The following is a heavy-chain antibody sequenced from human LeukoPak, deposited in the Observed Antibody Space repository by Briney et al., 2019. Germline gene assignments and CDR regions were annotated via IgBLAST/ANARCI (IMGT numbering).Heavy chain of an antibody. D-gene: IGHD3-9*01. Sequence: PGGSLRLSCAASGFSFSRYWMNWVRQAPGKGLVWVSRIRPEGTTTAYADSVKGRFTISRDNAKNTLFLQMNSLSAEDTAVYYCARDLDWILFDYWGQGTLVTVSS. CDR3: ARDLDWILFDY. CDR2: IRPEGTTT. V-gene: IGHV3-74*03. CDR1: GFSFSRYW. J-gene: IGHJ4*02.